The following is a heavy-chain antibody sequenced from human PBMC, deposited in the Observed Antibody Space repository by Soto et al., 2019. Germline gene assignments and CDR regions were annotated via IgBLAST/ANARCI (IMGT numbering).Heavy chain of an antibody. Sequence: GASVKVSCKASGNTFTDYNIHWVRQAPGQGLEWMGWIIPKGGDTNYAQKFQGRVTMTRDTSISTVYMELSGLRSDDTAIYYCAREMSAATQGNWFDPWGQGTLVTVSS. J-gene: IGHJ5*02. CDR1: GNTFTDYN. CDR2: IIPKGGDT. CDR3: AREMSAATQGNWFDP. V-gene: IGHV1-2*02. D-gene: IGHD2-15*01.